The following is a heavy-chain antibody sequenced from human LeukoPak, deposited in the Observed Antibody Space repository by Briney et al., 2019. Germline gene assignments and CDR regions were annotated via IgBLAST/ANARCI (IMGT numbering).Heavy chain of an antibody. V-gene: IGHV3-21*01. CDR3: ARPNSGYSYGIDY. CDR2: VSISSSYI. D-gene: IGHD5-18*01. J-gene: IGHJ4*02. CDR1: GLILTFHS. Sequence: GGSLRLLCAAYGLILTFHSMIWVRQAAGEGMEWVSSVSISSSYIYYADSVKGRFTISRDNAKNSLFLQMNSLRAEDTAVYYCARPNSGYSYGIDYWGQGTLVTVSS.